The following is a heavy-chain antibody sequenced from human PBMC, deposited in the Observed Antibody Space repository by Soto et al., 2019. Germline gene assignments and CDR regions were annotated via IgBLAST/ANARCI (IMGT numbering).Heavy chain of an antibody. CDR1: GFTFRTYA. J-gene: IGHJ4*02. CDR3: ARGDSNSWSDY. CDR2: ISYDGTNK. Sequence: QVQLVESGGGVVQPGRSLRLSCAASGFTFRTYAMDWVRQAPGKGLEWVAVISYDGTNKYYADSVKGRFTISRDNSKNTLSLQMNSMTAEDTAVDYCARGDSNSWSDYWGQGTLVTVAS. V-gene: IGHV3-30*01. D-gene: IGHD6-13*01.